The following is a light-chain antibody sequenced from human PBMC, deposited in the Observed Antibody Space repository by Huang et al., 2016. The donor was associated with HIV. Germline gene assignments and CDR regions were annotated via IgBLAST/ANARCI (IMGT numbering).Light chain of an antibody. Sequence: IQLTQSPSSLSASVGDRVTIPCRARQGISSYLAWYQQKPGQAPKVLIYAASTLQSGVPSRVSGSGSGTDVTLTISSLQAEDFATYYFQQLNSYPPTFGQGTKVEIK. CDR1: QGISSY. CDR3: QQLNSYPPT. CDR2: AAS. V-gene: IGKV1-9*01. J-gene: IGKJ1*01.